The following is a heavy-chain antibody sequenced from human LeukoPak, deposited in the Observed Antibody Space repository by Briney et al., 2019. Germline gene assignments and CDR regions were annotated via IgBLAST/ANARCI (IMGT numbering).Heavy chain of an antibody. CDR1: GFKFNSYA. V-gene: IGHV3-7*04. J-gene: IGHJ4*02. CDR2: INQDGSEK. Sequence: GGSLRLSCAASGFKFNSYAMSWVRQAPGKGLEWVANINQDGSEKYYVDSVKGRFTISRDNAKNSLYLQMNSLRAEDTAVYYCAREWYFIISYWGQGTLVTVSS. CDR3: AREWYFIISY. D-gene: IGHD6-13*01.